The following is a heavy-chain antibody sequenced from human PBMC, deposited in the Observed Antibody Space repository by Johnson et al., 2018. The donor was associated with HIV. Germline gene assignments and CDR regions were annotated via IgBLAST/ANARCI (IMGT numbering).Heavy chain of an antibody. J-gene: IGHJ3*02. CDR1: GFTFSSYG. D-gene: IGHD1-26*01. CDR3: AKEPAVGYSGSFSGAFDI. Sequence: QVQLVESGGGVVQPGGSLRLSCTASGFTFSSYGMHWVRQAPGKGLEWVAVIWYDGSNKYYTESVGGRFTISRDNSKNTLHLQMNSLRAEDTAVYYCAKEPAVGYSGSFSGAFDIWGQGTLVTVSS. V-gene: IGHV3-30*02. CDR2: IWYDGSNK.